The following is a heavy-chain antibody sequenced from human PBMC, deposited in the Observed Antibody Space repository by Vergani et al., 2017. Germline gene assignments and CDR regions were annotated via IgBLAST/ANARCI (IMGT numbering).Heavy chain of an antibody. CDR1: GFTFSSYG. D-gene: IGHD4-23*01. V-gene: IGHV3-33*01. J-gene: IGHJ4*02. CDR3: ARDWDYGGNSGVLY. Sequence: QVQLVESGGGVVQPGRSLRLSCAASGFTFSSYGMHWVRQAPGKGLEWVAVIWYDGSNKYYADSVKGRFTISRDNSKNTLYLQMNSLRAEDTAVYYCARDWDYGGNSGVLYWGQGTLVTVSS. CDR2: IWYDGSNK.